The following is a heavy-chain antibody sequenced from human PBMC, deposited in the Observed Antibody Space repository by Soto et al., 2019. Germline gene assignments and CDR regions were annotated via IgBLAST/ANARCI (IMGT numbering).Heavy chain of an antibody. CDR2: INHSGST. CDR1: GGSFSGYY. Sequence: SETLSLTCAVYGGSFSGYYWSWISQPPGKGLEWIGEINHSGSTNYNPSLKSRVTISVDTSKNQFSLKLSSVTAADTAVYYCARGVWSPTVTTRDFDYWGQGTLVT. V-gene: IGHV4-34*01. D-gene: IGHD4-17*01. CDR3: ARGVWSPTVTTRDFDY. J-gene: IGHJ4*02.